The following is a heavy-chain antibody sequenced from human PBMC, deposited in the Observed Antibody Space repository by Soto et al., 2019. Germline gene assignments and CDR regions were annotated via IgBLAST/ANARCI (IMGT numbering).Heavy chain of an antibody. D-gene: IGHD3-3*01. J-gene: IGHJ1*01. CDR2: IFYSGSS. CDR1: GGPISVDYY. Sequence: PSETLSLPCNVSGGPISVDYYWPWIRQPPGKGLEWIGYIFYSGSSYYNPSLKSRVSISVDTSKNQFSLRLTSVTAADTAVYYCATQKYYDFWSGYYKPAEYFQHWGQGTLVT. CDR3: ATQKYYDFWSGYYKPAEYFQH. V-gene: IGHV4-30-4*01.